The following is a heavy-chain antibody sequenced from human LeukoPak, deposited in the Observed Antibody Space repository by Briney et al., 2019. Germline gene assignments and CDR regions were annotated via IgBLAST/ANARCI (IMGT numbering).Heavy chain of an antibody. Sequence: SGTLSLTCTVSGGSISSSSYYWGWIRQPPGKGLEWIGSIYYSGSTNYNPSLKSRVTISVDTSKNQFSLKLSSVTAADTAVYYCARMTTATTAYYYYYYGMDVWGQGTTVTVSS. CDR2: IYYSGST. CDR3: ARMTTATTAYYYYYYGMDV. V-gene: IGHV4-39*07. CDR1: GGSISSSSYY. J-gene: IGHJ6*02. D-gene: IGHD2-21*02.